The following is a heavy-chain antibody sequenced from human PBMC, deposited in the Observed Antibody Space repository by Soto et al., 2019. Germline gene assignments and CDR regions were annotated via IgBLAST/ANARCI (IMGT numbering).Heavy chain of an antibody. Sequence: ASVKVSCKASGYTFTGCYIHWVRLAPGQGLEWMGWINPNSGDTNFAQKFRGRVTMTWDTSISTASMQLSSLTSDDTATYYCARGGPRTTDHFNYWGQGTLVTVSS. CDR3: ARGGPRTTDHFNY. J-gene: IGHJ4*02. CDR2: INPNSGDT. V-gene: IGHV1-2*02. D-gene: IGHD1-7*01. CDR1: GYTFTGCY.